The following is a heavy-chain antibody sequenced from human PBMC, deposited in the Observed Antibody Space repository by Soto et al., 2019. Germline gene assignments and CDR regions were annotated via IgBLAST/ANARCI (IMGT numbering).Heavy chain of an antibody. CDR3: ASVAKTINWPDD. CDR2: IYYSGNT. Sequence: SETLSLTCTVSGGSISSGGYYWSWIRQHPGKGLEWIGDIYYSGNTYYNPSLKSRVTISVDTSKNQFSLKLSSVTAADTAVYYCASVAKTINWPDDWGQGTLVTVTS. CDR1: GGSISSGGYY. J-gene: IGHJ5*02. V-gene: IGHV4-31*03.